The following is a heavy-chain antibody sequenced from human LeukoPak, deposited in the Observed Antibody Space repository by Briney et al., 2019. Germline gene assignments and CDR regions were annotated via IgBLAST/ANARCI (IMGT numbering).Heavy chain of an antibody. CDR2: ISAYNGNT. Sequence: VASVKVSCKASGYTFTSYGISWVRQAPGQGLEWMGWISAYNGNTNYAQKLQGRVTMTTDTSTSTAYMELRSLRSDDTAVYYCARGSRGIAAAGGWFDPWGQGTLVTVSS. J-gene: IGHJ5*02. CDR3: ARGSRGIAAAGGWFDP. V-gene: IGHV1-18*01. CDR1: GYTFTSYG. D-gene: IGHD6-13*01.